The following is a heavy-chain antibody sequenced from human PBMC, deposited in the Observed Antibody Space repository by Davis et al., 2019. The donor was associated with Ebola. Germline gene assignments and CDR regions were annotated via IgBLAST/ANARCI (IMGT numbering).Heavy chain of an antibody. CDR3: ARGEWGGSYSPYFDY. D-gene: IGHD1-26*01. V-gene: IGHV1-18*01. Sequence: AASVKVSCKASGYTFTSYGISWVRQAPGQGLEWMGWISAYNGDTNYAQKFQGRVTMTTDTSTSTAYMELRSLRSDDTAVYYCARGEWGGSYSPYFDYWGQGTLVTVSS. CDR2: ISAYNGDT. CDR1: GYTFTSYG. J-gene: IGHJ4*02.